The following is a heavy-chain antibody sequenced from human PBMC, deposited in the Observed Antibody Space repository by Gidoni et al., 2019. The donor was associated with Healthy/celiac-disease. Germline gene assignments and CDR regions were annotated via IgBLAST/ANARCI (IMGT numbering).Heavy chain of an antibody. CDR1: VGTFSSYA. CDR2: IIPIFGTA. D-gene: IGHD3-22*01. J-gene: IGHJ4*02. CDR3: ARHDDSSGYYYLFDY. Sequence: QVQLVQSGAEVKKPGSSVKVSCKASVGTFSSYAISWVRQSPGQGLEWMGGIIPIFGTANYAQKFQGRVTITADESTSTAYMELSSLRSEDTAVYYCARHDDSSGYYYLFDYWGQGTLVTVSS. V-gene: IGHV1-69*01.